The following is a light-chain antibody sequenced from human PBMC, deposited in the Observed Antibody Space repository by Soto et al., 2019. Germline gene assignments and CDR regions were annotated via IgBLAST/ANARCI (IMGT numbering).Light chain of an antibody. CDR3: QKYNSAPRT. J-gene: IGKJ1*01. V-gene: IGKV1-27*01. CDR1: QGISNY. Sequence: DIQMTQSPSSLSASVGDRVTITCRASQGISNYLAWYQQKPGKVPKLLIYAASTLQSGVPSRFSGSGSGIDFTLTISRLQPEDVATYYCQKYNSAPRTFGQGTKVEIK. CDR2: AAS.